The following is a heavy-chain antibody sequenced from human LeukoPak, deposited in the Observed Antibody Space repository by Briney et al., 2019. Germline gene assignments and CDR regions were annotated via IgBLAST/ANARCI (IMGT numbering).Heavy chain of an antibody. CDR1: GFTFRSYT. J-gene: IGHJ4*02. V-gene: IGHV3-30*04. Sequence: GRSLRLSCAASGFTFRSYTMHWVRQAPGKGLEWVAVILYDGRTTNYAESVRGRFTISRDTSENTLFLQMNNLRPEDTAIYYCAREIRGSAFSFDYWGQGTLVTVPS. D-gene: IGHD2/OR15-2a*01. CDR2: ILYDGRTT. CDR3: AREIRGSAFSFDY.